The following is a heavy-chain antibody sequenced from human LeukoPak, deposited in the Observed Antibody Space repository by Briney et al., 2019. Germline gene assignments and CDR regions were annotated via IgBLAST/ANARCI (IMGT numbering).Heavy chain of an antibody. CDR3: AREEAAAGTYWFDP. J-gene: IGHJ5*02. CDR1: GYTFTGYY. V-gene: IGHV1-2*02. CDR2: INPNSGGT. D-gene: IGHD6-13*01. Sequence: ASVKVSCKASGYTFTGYYMHWVRQALGQGLEWMGWINPNSGGTNYAQKFQGRVTMTRDTSISTAYMELSRLRSDDTAVYYCAREEAAAGTYWFDPWGQGTLVTVSS.